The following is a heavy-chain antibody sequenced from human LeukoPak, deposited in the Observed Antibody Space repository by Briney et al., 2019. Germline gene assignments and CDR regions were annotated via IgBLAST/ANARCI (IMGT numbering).Heavy chain of an antibody. CDR1: GGSISSYY. D-gene: IGHD1-14*01. J-gene: IGHJ3*02. V-gene: IGHV4-59*01. CDR2: IYYSGSN. Sequence: PSETLSLTCTVSGGSISSYYWSWIRQPPGKGLEWIGYIYYSGSNNYNPSLKSRVTISVDTSKTQFSLKLSSVTAADTAVYYCARDGISDADAFDIWGQGTMVTVSS. CDR3: ARDGISDADAFDI.